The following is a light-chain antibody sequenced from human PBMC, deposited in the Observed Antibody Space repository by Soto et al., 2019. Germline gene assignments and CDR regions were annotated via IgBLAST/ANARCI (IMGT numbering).Light chain of an antibody. J-gene: IGKJ5*01. CDR2: LVS. CDR1: QNITTY. V-gene: IGKV1-39*01. Sequence: DIQMTQSPSSLSASVGDRVTITCRARQNITTYLNWYQQKPGKAPNLLIYLVSSLQVGVSSRFSGSGSGTDFTLTISSLQPEDFATYYCQQSSSVPITFGQGTRLEI. CDR3: QQSSSVPIT.